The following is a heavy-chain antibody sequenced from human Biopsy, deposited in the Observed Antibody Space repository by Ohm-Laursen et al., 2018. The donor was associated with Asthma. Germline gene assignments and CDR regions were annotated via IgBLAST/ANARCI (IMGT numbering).Heavy chain of an antibody. J-gene: IGHJ4*02. V-gene: IGHV4-31*03. CDR2: IHHSGTG. Sequence: TLSRTSTVSGVSISSGGCCWNWLRQHPGKGLEWTGYIHHSGTGYFNPSLKSRVSFSRDTSKNQFSLMLSSVTAADTAMYYCARIRRRSGSYFVDYWGQGTLVTVSS. D-gene: IGHD3-22*01. CDR3: ARIRRRSGSYFVDY. CDR1: GVSISSGGCC.